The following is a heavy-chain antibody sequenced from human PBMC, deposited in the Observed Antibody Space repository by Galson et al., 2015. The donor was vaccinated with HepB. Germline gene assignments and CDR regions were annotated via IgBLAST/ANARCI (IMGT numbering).Heavy chain of an antibody. V-gene: IGHV1-69*13. CDR3: ASGYSYGTRGVNYFDY. J-gene: IGHJ4*02. CDR2: IIPIFGTA. CDR1: GGTFSSYA. D-gene: IGHD5-18*01. Sequence: SVKVSCKASGGTFSSYAISWVRQAPGQGLEWMGGIIPIFGTANYAQKFQGRVTITADESTSTAYMELSSLRSEDTAVHYCASGYSYGTRGVNYFDYWGQGTLVTVSS.